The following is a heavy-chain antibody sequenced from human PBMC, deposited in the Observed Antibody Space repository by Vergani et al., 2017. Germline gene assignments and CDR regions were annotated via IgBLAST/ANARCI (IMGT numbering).Heavy chain of an antibody. D-gene: IGHD1-26*01. CDR3: ARGGLGGSYGADY. CDR1: GFTFSSYS. Sequence: EVQLVESGGGLVKPGGSLRLSCAASGFTFSSYSMNWVRQAPGKGLEWVSSISSSSSYIYYADSVKGRFTISRDNAKNSLYLQMNSLRAEDTAVYYCARGGLGGSYGADYWGQGTLVTVSS. CDR2: ISSSSSYI. J-gene: IGHJ4*02. V-gene: IGHV3-21*01.